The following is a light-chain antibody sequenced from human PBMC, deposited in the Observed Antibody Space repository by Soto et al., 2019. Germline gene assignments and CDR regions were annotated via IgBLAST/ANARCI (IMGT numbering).Light chain of an antibody. CDR3: QQYSKWPIT. CDR2: GIS. Sequence: EIVMTQSPATLSVSPGERATLSCRASQSVSSNLAWYQQKPGQSPRLLIYGISTRATGIPARFRGSGSGTEFSLTISSLQSEDFAVYYCQQYSKWPITFGQGTRLENK. CDR1: QSVSSN. V-gene: IGKV3-15*01. J-gene: IGKJ5*01.